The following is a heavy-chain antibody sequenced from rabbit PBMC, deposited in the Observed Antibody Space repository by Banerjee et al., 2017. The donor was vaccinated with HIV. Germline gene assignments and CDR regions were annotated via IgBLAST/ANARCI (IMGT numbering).Heavy chain of an antibody. D-gene: IGHD4-2*01. V-gene: IGHV1S7*01. Sequence: EWIGIIYAGKGTTDYASWVNGRFTISSDNAQNTVDLQMNSLTAADTATYFCARDSAGREDFNLWGPGTLVTVS. CDR2: IYAGKGTT. CDR3: ARDSAGREDFNL. J-gene: IGHJ4*01.